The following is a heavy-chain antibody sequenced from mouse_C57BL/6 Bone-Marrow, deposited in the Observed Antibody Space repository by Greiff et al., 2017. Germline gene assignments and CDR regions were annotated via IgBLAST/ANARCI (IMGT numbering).Heavy chain of an antibody. J-gene: IGHJ3*01. CDR3: TTWWFPGFAY. CDR2: IDPANGDT. Sequence: EVQRVASGAELVRPGASVKLSCTASGFTIKDDYMHWVKQRPEQGLEWIGWIDPANGDTEYASKFPGQATIPADTSSNTAYLQLSSLTSEDTAVYDGTTWWFPGFAYWGQGTLVTVSA. CDR1: GFTIKDDY. V-gene: IGHV14-4*01. D-gene: IGHD1-1*02.